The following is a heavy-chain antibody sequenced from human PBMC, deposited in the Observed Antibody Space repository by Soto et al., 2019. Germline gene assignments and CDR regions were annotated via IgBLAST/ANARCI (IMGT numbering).Heavy chain of an antibody. CDR2: INHSGST. D-gene: IGHD6-13*01. V-gene: IGHV4-34*01. CDR3: ARGVSIAAAGTFYYYYYMDV. Sequence: TSETLSLTCAVYGGSFSGYYWSWIRQPPGKGLEWIGEINHSGSTNYNPSLKSRVTISVDTSKNQFSLKLSSVTAADTAVYYCARGVSIAAAGTFYYYYYMDVWGKGTTVTVYS. CDR1: GGSFSGYY. J-gene: IGHJ6*03.